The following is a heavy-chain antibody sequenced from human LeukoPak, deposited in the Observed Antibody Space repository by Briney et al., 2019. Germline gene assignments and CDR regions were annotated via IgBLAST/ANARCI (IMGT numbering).Heavy chain of an antibody. V-gene: IGHV3-23*01. CDR1: GFTLSSYP. Sequence: PGGSLRLSCAASGFTLSSYPMNWVRQAPGKGLEWVSTFVRGSTYYADIVQGRFTTSRDNSKNTLYLQMNSLRAEDTAVYFCTRAAPYGTSWYGKDDNWGQGTLVAVSS. D-gene: IGHD6-13*01. J-gene: IGHJ4*02. CDR2: FVRGST. CDR3: TRAAPYGTSWYGKDDN.